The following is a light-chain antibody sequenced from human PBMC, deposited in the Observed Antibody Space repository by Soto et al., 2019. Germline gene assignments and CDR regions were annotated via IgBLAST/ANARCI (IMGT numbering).Light chain of an antibody. Sequence: ETVLTQSPATLSLSPGERATLSCRASQTIRSNYLAWYRQTPGQAPRLLIYGASNRATGIADRFSGSGSGTDLTLIISRLEPEDFELYYCQQYGSSPWTFGQGTKVEIK. J-gene: IGKJ1*01. CDR1: QTIRSNY. CDR2: GAS. CDR3: QQYGSSPWT. V-gene: IGKV3-20*01.